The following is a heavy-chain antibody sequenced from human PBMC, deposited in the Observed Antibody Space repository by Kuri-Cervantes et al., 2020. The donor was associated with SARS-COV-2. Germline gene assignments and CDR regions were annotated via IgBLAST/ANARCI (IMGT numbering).Heavy chain of an antibody. CDR1: GFTFSSYA. V-gene: IGHV3-48*03. J-gene: IGHJ4*02. Sequence: GESLKISCAASGFTFSSYAMSWVRQAPGKGLEWVSYISSSGSTIYYADSVKGRFTISGDNAKNSLYLQMNSLRAEDTAVYYCARTRGDFDYWGQGTLVTVSS. CDR3: ARTRGDFDY. CDR2: ISSSGSTI.